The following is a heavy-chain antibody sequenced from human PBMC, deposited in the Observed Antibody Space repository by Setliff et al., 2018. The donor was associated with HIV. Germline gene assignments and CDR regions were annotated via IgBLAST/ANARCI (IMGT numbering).Heavy chain of an antibody. CDR3: ARGEKRFLEWLPLDYYYYYYMDV. CDR2: INPIFGTA. V-gene: IGHV1-69*13. J-gene: IGHJ6*03. CDR1: GYTFTGYY. D-gene: IGHD3-3*01. Sequence: GASVKVSCKASGYTFTGYYLHWVRQAPGQGLEWMGWINPIFGTANYAQKFQGRVTITADESTSTAYMELSSLRSEDTAVYYCARGEKRFLEWLPLDYYYYYYMDVWGKGITVTVSS.